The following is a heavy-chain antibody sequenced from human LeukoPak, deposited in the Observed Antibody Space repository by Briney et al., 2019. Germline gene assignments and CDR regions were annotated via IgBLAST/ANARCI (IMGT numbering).Heavy chain of an antibody. CDR3: ARGSDFWSGYHLDY. J-gene: IGHJ4*02. V-gene: IGHV4-59*06. CDR1: GGSISSYY. Sequence: PSETLSLTCTVSGGSISSYYWSWIRQPPGKGLEWIGYIYYSGSTYYNPSLKSRVTISVDTSKNQFSLKLSSVTAADTAVYYCARGSDFWSGYHLDYWGQGTLVTVSS. CDR2: IYYSGST. D-gene: IGHD3-3*01.